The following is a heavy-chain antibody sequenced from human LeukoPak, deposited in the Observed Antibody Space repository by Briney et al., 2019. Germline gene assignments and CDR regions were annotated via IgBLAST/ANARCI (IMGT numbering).Heavy chain of an antibody. CDR1: GFTFSDYY. Sequence: GGSLRLSCAASGFTFSDYYMSWIRQAPGKGLGWVSYISSSSSYTNYADSVKGRFTISRDNAKNSLYLQMNSLRAEDTAVYYCASTRRGYSYGHLDYWGQGTLVTVSS. CDR2: ISSSSSYT. V-gene: IGHV3-11*03. J-gene: IGHJ4*02. D-gene: IGHD5-18*01. CDR3: ASTRRGYSYGHLDY.